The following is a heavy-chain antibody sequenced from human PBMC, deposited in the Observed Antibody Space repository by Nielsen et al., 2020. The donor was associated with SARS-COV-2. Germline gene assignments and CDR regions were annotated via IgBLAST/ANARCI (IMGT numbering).Heavy chain of an antibody. CDR2: ITNTGAE. CDR1: GFTFSDHY. V-gene: IGHV3-11*04. J-gene: IGHJ4*02. D-gene: IGHD6-19*01. Sequence: GESLKISCAASGFTFSDHYMTWIRQPPGKGLEWISYITNTGAEYYADSVKGRFTISRDNAQSSLYLLMNNLRAEDTAVYYCASSGWLDYWGQGTRVTVSS. CDR3: ASSGWLDY.